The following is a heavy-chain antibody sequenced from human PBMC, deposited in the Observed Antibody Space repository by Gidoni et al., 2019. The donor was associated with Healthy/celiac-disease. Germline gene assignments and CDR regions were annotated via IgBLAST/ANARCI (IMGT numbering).Heavy chain of an antibody. D-gene: IGHD3-22*01. CDR1: GFTFSADY. CDR2: ISSSGSTI. Sequence: QVQLVESGGGLVQPRGSLRLSCAASGFTFSADYMSWIRQAPGKGLEWVSYISSSGSTIYYADSVKGRFTISRDNAKNSLYLQMNSLRAEDTAVYYCARDRGAYYDSSGYYPAFAFDIWGQGTMVTVSS. CDR3: ARDRGAYYDSSGYYPAFAFDI. J-gene: IGHJ3*02. V-gene: IGHV3-11*01.